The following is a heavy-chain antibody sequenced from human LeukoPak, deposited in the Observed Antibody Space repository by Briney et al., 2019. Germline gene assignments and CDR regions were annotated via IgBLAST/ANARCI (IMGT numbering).Heavy chain of an antibody. CDR1: GYSISSGYY. J-gene: IGHJ5*02. CDR3: VRDGNYYGYNWFDP. V-gene: IGHV4-38-2*02. CDR2: IHQSGST. D-gene: IGHD3-10*01. Sequence: SETLSLTCVVSGYSISSGYYWGWIRQPPGNGLEYIGSIHQSGSTYYNPSLKSRVTMSLDTSRNQFSLKLSSVTAADTAVYYCVRDGNYYGYNWFDPWGQGALVTVSS.